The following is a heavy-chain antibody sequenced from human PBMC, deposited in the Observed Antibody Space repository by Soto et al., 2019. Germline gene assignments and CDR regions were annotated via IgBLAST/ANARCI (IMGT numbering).Heavy chain of an antibody. Sequence: GASVKVSCKASGGTFSSYAISWVRQAPGQGLEWMGGIIPIFGTANYAQKFQGRVTITADESTSTAYMELSSLRSEDTAVYYCARLHYYYSSGPPSDAFYICGQGTMVTVSS. CDR3: ARLHYYYSSGPPSDAFYI. CDR1: GGTFSSYA. CDR2: IIPIFGTA. D-gene: IGHD3-22*01. J-gene: IGHJ3*02. V-gene: IGHV1-69*13.